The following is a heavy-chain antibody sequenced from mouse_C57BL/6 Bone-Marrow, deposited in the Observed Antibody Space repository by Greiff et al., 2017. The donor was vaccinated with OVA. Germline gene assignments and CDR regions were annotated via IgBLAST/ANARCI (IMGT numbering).Heavy chain of an antibody. V-gene: IGHV5-16*01. CDR3: ARVGFLVRTGTGGYYCDY. CDR1: GFTFSDYY. J-gene: IGHJ2*01. CDR2: INYDGSST. Sequence: EVQRVESEGGLVQPGSSMKLSCTASGFTFSDYYMAWVRQVPEQGLEWVANINYDGSSTYYLDSLKSRFIISRDNAKNILYLQMSSLKSEDTATYYCARVGFLVRTGTGGYYCDYWGQGTTLTVSS. D-gene: IGHD4-1*01.